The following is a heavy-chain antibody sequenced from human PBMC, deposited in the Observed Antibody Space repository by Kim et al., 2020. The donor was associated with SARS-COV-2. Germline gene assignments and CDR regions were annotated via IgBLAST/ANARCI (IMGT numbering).Heavy chain of an antibody. CDR1: GYRFTDKW. CDR2: IYPGDSDD. D-gene: IGHD2-21*01. Sequence: GESLKISCEASGYRFTDKWLGWVRQRPVKGLEWVGAIYPGDSDDYYGPTFQGHVTISVDRSISKAYLQWSSLKASDSAMYYCARLEGGIVKPLDFWGQGT. V-gene: IGHV5-51*01. J-gene: IGHJ4*02. CDR3: ARLEGGIVKPLDF.